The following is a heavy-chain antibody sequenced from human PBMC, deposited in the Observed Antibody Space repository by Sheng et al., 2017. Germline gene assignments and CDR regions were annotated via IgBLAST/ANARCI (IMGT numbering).Heavy chain of an antibody. Sequence: EVQLVESGGGLVKPGGSLRLSCAASGFSFSNYGMNWVRQAPGKGLEWVSSISSSSTYIYYADSLKGRFTISRDNAKNSLSLQMNSLRAEDTAVYYCARSRGSVLKSPDDYWGQGTLV. CDR2: ISSSSTYI. CDR1: GFSFSNYG. V-gene: IGHV3-21*02. CDR3: ARSRGSVLKSPDDY. J-gene: IGHJ4*02. D-gene: IGHD3-10*01.